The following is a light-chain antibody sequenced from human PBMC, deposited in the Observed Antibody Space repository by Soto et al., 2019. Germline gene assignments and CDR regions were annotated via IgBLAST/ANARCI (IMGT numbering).Light chain of an antibody. CDR1: QSVDTTF. CDR3: QQYMSSVT. Sequence: ELVLTQSPGSLSLSPGQRATLSCRASQSVDTTFFAWYQKKPGQAPRLLIYGASKRATGIPDWFGGSGSGTDFTLIISRLEPDDFAVYYCQQYMSSVTFGQGTKVEIK. CDR2: GAS. J-gene: IGKJ1*01. V-gene: IGKV3-20*01.